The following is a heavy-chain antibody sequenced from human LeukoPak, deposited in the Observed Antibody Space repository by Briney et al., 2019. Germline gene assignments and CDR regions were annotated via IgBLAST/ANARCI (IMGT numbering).Heavy chain of an antibody. Sequence: PGGSLRLSCAASGFTLSNYAMNWVRQAPGKGLEWVSSISGSGTNTYYADSVKGRLTISRDTSKNTLYLQMNSLRAEDTAMYYCTRDTPFGGYWGQGTLVTVSS. CDR2: ISGSGTNT. J-gene: IGHJ4*02. V-gene: IGHV3-23*01. CDR1: GFTLSNYA. CDR3: TRDTPFGGY. D-gene: IGHD3-16*01.